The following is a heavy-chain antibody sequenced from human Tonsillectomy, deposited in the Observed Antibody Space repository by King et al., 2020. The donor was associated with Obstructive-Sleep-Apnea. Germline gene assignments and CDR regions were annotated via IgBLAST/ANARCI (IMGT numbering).Heavy chain of an antibody. CDR2: ISYDGSNE. V-gene: IGHV3-30*18. Sequence: VQLVESGGGVVQPGRSQRLSCAASGFTFSNYGMHWVRQAPGKGLEWVAVISYDGSNEYYADSVKGRFTISRDNSKNTVYLQMNSLRPEDTAVYYCAKEMIAAAATGGMDVWGQGTTVTVSS. D-gene: IGHD6-13*01. J-gene: IGHJ6*02. CDR1: GFTFSNYG. CDR3: AKEMIAAAATGGMDV.